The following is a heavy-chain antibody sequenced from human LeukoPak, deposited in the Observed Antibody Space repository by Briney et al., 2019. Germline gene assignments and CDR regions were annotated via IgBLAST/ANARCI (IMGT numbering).Heavy chain of an antibody. D-gene: IGHD3-16*02. CDR2: IGHSGTT. CDR1: GYSISSGHY. V-gene: IGHV4-38-2*02. CDR3: ARDIVPGHFDY. J-gene: IGHJ4*02. Sequence: SETLSLTCAVSGYSISSGHYWGWIRQPPGKGLEWIGGIGHSGTTYYNPSLKSRVSISVDMSKNQFSLNLRSVTAADTAVYYCARDIVPGHFDYWGQGTLVTVSS.